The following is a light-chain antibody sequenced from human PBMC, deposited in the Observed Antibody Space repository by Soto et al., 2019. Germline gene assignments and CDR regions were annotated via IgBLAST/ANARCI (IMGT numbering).Light chain of an antibody. CDR3: QQFGISPGFT. J-gene: IGKJ3*01. Sequence: EIVLTQSPGTLSLSPGERATLSCRASQSINSRFLAWYQQKPGQAPRLLIYGASSTATGIPDRFSGSGSGIDFNLTISRLEPEDFSVYYCQQFGISPGFTFGPGTKVDIK. CDR1: QSINSRF. V-gene: IGKV3-20*01. CDR2: GAS.